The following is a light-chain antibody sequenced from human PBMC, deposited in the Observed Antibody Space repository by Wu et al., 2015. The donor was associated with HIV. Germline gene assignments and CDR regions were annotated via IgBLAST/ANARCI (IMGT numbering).Light chain of an antibody. Sequence: ESVLTQSPGTLSLSPGERATLSCRASQSVSINYLAWYQQKPGQAPRLLIYGASIRATGIPDRFSGSGSGTDFTLTISSLEPEDFAVYYCQQRSNWPGLTFGGGTKVEIK. CDR1: QSVSINY. CDR3: QQRSNWPGLT. J-gene: IGKJ4*01. CDR2: GAS. V-gene: IGKV3D-20*02.